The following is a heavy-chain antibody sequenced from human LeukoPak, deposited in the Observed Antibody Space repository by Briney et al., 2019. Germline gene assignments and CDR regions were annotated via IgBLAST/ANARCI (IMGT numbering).Heavy chain of an antibody. CDR1: GYSFTTYW. CDR2: IYPGDSDT. CDR3: ARFYGDYQNPRGPFDY. D-gene: IGHD4-17*01. Sequence: PGESLKISCRGSGYSFTTYWIGWVRQMPGKGLEWMGIIYPGDSDTRYSPSFQGQVTISADKSISTAYLQWSSLKASDTAMYYCARFYGDYQNPRGPFDYWGQGTLVTVSS. V-gene: IGHV5-51*01. J-gene: IGHJ4*02.